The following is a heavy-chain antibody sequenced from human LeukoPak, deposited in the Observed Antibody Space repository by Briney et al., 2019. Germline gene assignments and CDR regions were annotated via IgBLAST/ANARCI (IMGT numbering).Heavy chain of an antibody. Sequence: SVKVSCKASGGTFSSYAISWVRQAPGQGLEWMGGIIPIFGTANYAQKFRGRVTITADESTSTAYMELSSLRSEDTAVYYCASLFSSGPLGGPWGQGTLVTVSS. CDR1: GGTFSSYA. D-gene: IGHD3-22*01. V-gene: IGHV1-69*13. J-gene: IGHJ5*02. CDR2: IIPIFGTA. CDR3: ASLFSSGPLGGP.